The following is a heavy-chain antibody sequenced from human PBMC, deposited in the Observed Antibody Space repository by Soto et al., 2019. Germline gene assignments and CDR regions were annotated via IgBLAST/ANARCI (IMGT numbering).Heavy chain of an antibody. CDR2: ISINGGST. CDR3: VKGEFYYDSSAYYPFDS. V-gene: IGHV3-64D*06. D-gene: IGHD3-22*01. CDR1: GFTFSSYA. Sequence: HPGGSLRLSCSASGFTFSSYAMHWVRQAPGKGLEYVSSISINGGSTHYADSVKGRFTISRYNSRNTQYLQMSSLRADDTAVYYCVKGEFYYDSSAYYPFDSWGQGTLVTVSS. J-gene: IGHJ4*02.